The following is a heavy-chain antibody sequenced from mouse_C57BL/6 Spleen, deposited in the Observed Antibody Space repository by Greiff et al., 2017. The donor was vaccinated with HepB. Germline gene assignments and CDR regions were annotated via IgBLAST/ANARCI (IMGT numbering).Heavy chain of an antibody. CDR2: IYPGDGDT. V-gene: IGHV1-82*01. Sequence: QVQLKESGPELVKPGASVKISCKASGYAFSSSWMNWVKQRPGKGLEWIGRIYPGDGDTNYNGKFKGKATLTADKSSSTAYMQLSSLTSEDSAVYFCARKGNSNYSFDYWGQGTTLTVSS. CDR1: GYAFSSSW. J-gene: IGHJ2*01. CDR3: ARKGNSNYSFDY. D-gene: IGHD2-5*01.